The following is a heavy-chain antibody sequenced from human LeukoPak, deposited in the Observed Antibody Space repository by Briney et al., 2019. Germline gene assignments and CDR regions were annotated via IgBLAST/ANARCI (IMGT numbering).Heavy chain of an antibody. J-gene: IGHJ6*04. Sequence: GGSLRLSCAASGFSFSNNWMSWVRQAPGKGLEWVANIKQDGSRKYYVDSVKGRFTISRDNAKNSLYLQMNSLRAEDTAVYYCAELGITMIGGVWGKGTTVTISS. CDR1: GFSFSNNW. D-gene: IGHD3-10*02. V-gene: IGHV3-7*01. CDR3: AELGITMIGGV. CDR2: IKQDGSRK.